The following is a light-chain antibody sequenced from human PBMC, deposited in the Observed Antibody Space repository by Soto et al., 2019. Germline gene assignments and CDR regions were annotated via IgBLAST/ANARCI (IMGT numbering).Light chain of an antibody. J-gene: IGKJ1*01. CDR1: QSISDW. Sequence: QMSLSASTLPAYEKDRVTITCRASQSISDWLAWYQQKPGKAPKLLIYDISNLEIGVPSRFSGSGSATEFTLTISSLQPDDFATYYCQQYSTYPWTFGQGTKVDIK. V-gene: IGKV1-5*01. CDR2: DIS. CDR3: QQYSTYPWT.